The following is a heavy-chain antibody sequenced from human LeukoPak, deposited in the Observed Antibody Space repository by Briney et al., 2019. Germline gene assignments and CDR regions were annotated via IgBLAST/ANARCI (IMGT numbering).Heavy chain of an antibody. CDR2: ISGDGVST. CDR1: GLPIGDFA. V-gene: IGHV3-43*02. J-gene: IGHJ4*02. Sequence: TGGSLRLSCVASGLPIGDFAMHWVRQAPGKGLVWVSLISGDGVSTFYADSVKGRFSISRDNSKNSLSLEMNSLRTEDTAMYYCARESGKFDYWGQGTLVAVSS. CDR3: ARESGKFDY.